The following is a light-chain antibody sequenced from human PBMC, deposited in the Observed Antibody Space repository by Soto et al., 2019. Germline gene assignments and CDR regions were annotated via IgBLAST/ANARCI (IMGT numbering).Light chain of an antibody. Sequence: EIVLTQSPGTLSLSPGERATLSCRASQSVRSSHLAWYQQKPGQAPRLLIYGASSRATGIPDRFSGSGSGTDFTLTISRLEAEDFAVYYCQQSSSSPITFGQGTRLEI. CDR3: QQSSSSPIT. CDR1: QSVRSSH. J-gene: IGKJ5*01. V-gene: IGKV3-20*01. CDR2: GAS.